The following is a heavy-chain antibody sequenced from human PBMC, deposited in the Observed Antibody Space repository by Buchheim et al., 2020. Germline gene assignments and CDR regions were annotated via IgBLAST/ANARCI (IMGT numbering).Heavy chain of an antibody. CDR2: ISSSSSYI. D-gene: IGHD2-2*02. Sequence: EVQLVESGGGLVKPGGSLRLSCAASGFTFSSYSMNWVRQAPGKGLEWVSSISSSSSYIYYADSVKGRFTISRDNAKNSLYLQMNSLRAEDTAVYYCARSVIHCSSTSCYRGGVYYYYYYYMDVWGKGTT. CDR3: ARSVIHCSSTSCYRGGVYYYYYYYMDV. CDR1: GFTFSSYS. V-gene: IGHV3-21*01. J-gene: IGHJ6*03.